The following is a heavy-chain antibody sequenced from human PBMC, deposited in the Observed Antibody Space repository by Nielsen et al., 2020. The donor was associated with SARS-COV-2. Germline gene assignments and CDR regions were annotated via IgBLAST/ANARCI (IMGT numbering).Heavy chain of an antibody. CDR2: ISTNGGGT. CDR3: AKGNSRLSWFGELALYYYYYGMDV. CDR1: GFTFSDYA. D-gene: IGHD3-10*01. J-gene: IGHJ6*02. V-gene: IGHV3-23*01. Sequence: GESLKISCVASGFTFSDYAMSWVRQAPGKGLERVSSISTNGGGTYYAESVKGRFTISRDNSKNTMYLEMNSLRVEDSALYFCAKGNSRLSWFGELALYYYYYGMDVWGPGTTVTVSS.